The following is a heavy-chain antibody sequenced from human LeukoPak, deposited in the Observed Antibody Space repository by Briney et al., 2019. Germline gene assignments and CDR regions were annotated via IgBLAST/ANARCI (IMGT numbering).Heavy chain of an antibody. CDR3: ARQLYSGDEAYDY. CDR1: GYIFTSYW. V-gene: IGHV5-10-1*01. J-gene: IGHJ4*02. D-gene: IGHD5-12*01. Sequence: GVPLRISSQGSGYIFTSYWINWARQTPGKGLEWIGRIDPSDSYTKYSPSFPVHVTISAYKSISTAYLQWSSLKASDTAMYYCARQLYSGDEAYDYWGQGTLVTVSS. CDR2: IDPSDSYT.